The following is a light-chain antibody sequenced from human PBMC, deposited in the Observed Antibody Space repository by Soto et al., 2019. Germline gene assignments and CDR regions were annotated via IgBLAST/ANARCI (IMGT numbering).Light chain of an antibody. Sequence: EVVVTQSPGTLSLSPGERATLSCRASQTISSSYLAWYQQKPGQAPRLLVYCASIRATGIPDRFSGGGSGTDFTLTISRLEPEDFAVYYCQQLVASPWTFGQGTKVDIK. CDR2: CAS. J-gene: IGKJ1*01. V-gene: IGKV3-20*01. CDR3: QQLVASPWT. CDR1: QTISSSY.